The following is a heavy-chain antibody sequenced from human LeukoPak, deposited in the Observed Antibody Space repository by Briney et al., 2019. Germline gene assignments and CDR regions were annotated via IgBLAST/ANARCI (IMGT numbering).Heavy chain of an antibody. CDR2: INHSGST. CDR1: GGSFSDYY. Sequence: PSETLSLTCAVYGGSFSDYYWNWIRQPPGKGLEWIGEINHSGSTNYNPSLKSRVTISVDTSKNQFSLKLSSVTAADTAVYYCASLVYDSSGYSLNPFDYWGQGTLVTVSS. J-gene: IGHJ4*02. V-gene: IGHV4-34*01. D-gene: IGHD3-22*01. CDR3: ASLVYDSSGYSLNPFDY.